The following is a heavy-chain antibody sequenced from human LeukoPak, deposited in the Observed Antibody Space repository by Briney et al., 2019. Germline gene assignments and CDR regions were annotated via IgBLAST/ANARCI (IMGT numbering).Heavy chain of an antibody. CDR3: ARASTSGRAFDY. Sequence: SETLSLTCTGSGVSISGYYWSWIRQPAGKGLEWVGRIQRSGSANYNPSLKSRLTMAGDTSNNQFSLNLNSVTAADTAVYYCARASTSGRAFDYWGQGTLVTVSS. CDR2: IQRSGSA. D-gene: IGHD2-2*01. V-gene: IGHV4-4*07. J-gene: IGHJ4*02. CDR1: GVSISGYY.